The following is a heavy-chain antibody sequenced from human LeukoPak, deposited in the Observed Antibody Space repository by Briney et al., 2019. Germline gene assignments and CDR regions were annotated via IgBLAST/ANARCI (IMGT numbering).Heavy chain of an antibody. V-gene: IGHV3-30*18. CDR2: ISYDGSNK. J-gene: IGHJ4*02. D-gene: IGHD3-22*01. Sequence: QPGGSLRLSCAASGFTFSNYGMHWVRQAPGKGLEWVAVISYDGSNKYYEESVKGRFTISRDNSKNTLYLQMISLRAEDTAVYYCAKGVHSAIVVARGLEGADYWGQGTLVTVSS. CDR1: GFTFSNYG. CDR3: AKGVHSAIVVARGLEGADY.